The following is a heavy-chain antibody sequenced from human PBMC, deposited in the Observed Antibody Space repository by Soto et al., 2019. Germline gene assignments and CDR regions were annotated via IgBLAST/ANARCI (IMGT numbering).Heavy chain of an antibody. J-gene: IGHJ4*02. CDR2: TYYRSKWYN. CDR3: ARMSDSTFDF. Sequence: SQTLSLTCAISGDSVSSNDAAWEWIRQSPTRGLERLGRTYYRSKWYNEYTVSLRSRIIINADASRNQFSLHLSSVTPEDTAVYYCARMSDSTFDFWGPGILVTVSS. CDR1: GDSVSSNDAA. D-gene: IGHD3-22*01. V-gene: IGHV6-1*01.